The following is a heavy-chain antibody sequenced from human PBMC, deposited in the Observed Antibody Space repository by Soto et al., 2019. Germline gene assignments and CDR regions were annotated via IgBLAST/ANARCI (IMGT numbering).Heavy chain of an antibody. D-gene: IGHD2-21*01. Sequence: QVQLVESGGGVVQPGTSLRVSCEVSGFSLSSYAIHWVRQPPGKGLEWVAVTSNDGKKVSYADSVKGRFTVSRDNSKNRVALQMKSLRSQDTAVYFCAKAGEVFGLVIFAYLDSWGQGSLVTVSA. V-gene: IGHV3-30*18. CDR3: AKAGEVFGLVIFAYLDS. J-gene: IGHJ4*02. CDR1: GFSLSSYA. CDR2: TSNDGKKV.